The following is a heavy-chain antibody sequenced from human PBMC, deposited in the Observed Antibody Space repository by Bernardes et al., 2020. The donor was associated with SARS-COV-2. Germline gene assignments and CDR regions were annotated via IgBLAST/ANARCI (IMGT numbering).Heavy chain of an antibody. CDR1: GLAVSSNY. V-gene: IGHV3-53*01. CDR3: VRRGDGGRAFDI. J-gene: IGHJ3*02. CDR2: IYRGGDT. Sequence: GGSLRLSCAASGLAVSSNYMTWVRQAPGRGLEWVSIIYRGGDTYYAESVKGRFTISRDNSNNTLYLQMKGLRAEDTAVYYCVRRGDGGRAFDIWGQGTMVTVSS. D-gene: IGHD2-15*01.